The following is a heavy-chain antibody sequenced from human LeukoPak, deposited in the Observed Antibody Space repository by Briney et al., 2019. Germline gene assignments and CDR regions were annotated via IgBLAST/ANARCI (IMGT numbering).Heavy chain of an antibody. CDR1: GFTVSSNS. J-gene: IGHJ4*02. D-gene: IGHD4/OR15-4a*01. CDR3: ARRAGAYSHPYDY. Sequence: GGSLRLSCTVSGFTVSSNSMSWVRQAPGKGLEWVSFIYSDNTHYSDSVKGRFIISRDNSKDTLYLQMNSLRAEDTAVYYCARRAGAYSHPYDYWGQGTLVTVSS. V-gene: IGHV3-53*01. CDR2: IYSDNT.